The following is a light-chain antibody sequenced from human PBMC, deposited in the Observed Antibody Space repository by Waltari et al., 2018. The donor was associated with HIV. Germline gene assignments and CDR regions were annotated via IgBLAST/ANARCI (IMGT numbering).Light chain of an antibody. J-gene: IGKJ1*01. CDR1: QSVLYSSNNKNY. CDR2: WAS. Sequence: DIVMTQSPDSLAVSLGERATINCKSSQSVLYSSNNKNYLTWYQQKPGQPPKLLISWASTRESGVPDRFGGSGSGTDFTLTISSLQAEDVAVYYCQQYYSPPWSFGQGTKVEIK. CDR3: QQYYSPPWS. V-gene: IGKV4-1*01.